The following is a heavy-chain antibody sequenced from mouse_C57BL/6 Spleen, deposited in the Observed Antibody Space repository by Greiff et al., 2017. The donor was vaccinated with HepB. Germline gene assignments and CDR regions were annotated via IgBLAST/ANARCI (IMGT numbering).Heavy chain of an antibody. Sequence: VQLQQSGAELARPGASVKLSCKASGYTFTSYGISWVKQRTGQGLEWIGEIYPRSGNTYYNDKFKGKATLTADKSSSTAYMELRSLTSEDSAVYFCARGERIYYGYDGAWFAYWGQGTLVTVSA. D-gene: IGHD2-2*01. CDR2: IYPRSGNT. J-gene: IGHJ3*01. CDR3: ARGERIYYGYDGAWFAY. CDR1: GYTFTSYG. V-gene: IGHV1-81*01.